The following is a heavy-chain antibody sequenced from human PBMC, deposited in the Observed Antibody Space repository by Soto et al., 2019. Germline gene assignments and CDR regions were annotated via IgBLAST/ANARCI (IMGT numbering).Heavy chain of an antibody. CDR2: IIPIFGTA. D-gene: IGHD3-22*01. CDR3: ARGTYYYDSSGYYCFNY. V-gene: IGHV1-69*13. J-gene: IGHJ4*02. CDR1: GGTFNSYA. Sequence: GASVKVSCKASGGTFNSYAISWVRQAPGQGLEWMGGIIPIFGTANYAQKFQGRVTITADESTSTAYMELSSLRSEDTAVYYCARGTYYYDSSGYYCFNYWGQGTLVTVSS.